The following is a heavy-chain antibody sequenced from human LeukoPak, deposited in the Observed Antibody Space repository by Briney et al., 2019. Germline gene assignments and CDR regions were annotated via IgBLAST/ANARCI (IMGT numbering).Heavy chain of an antibody. J-gene: IGHJ4*02. Sequence: SETLSLTCTVSGGSISSYYWSWIRQPAGKGLEWIGRIYSTGSTNYNPSLKSRVTMSVDTSKNQFSLRLRSVTAADTAVYYCARQIASAGTTGFDFWGQGALVTVSS. CDR3: ARQIASAGTTGFDF. CDR1: GGSISSYY. D-gene: IGHD6-13*01. CDR2: IYSTGST. V-gene: IGHV4-4*07.